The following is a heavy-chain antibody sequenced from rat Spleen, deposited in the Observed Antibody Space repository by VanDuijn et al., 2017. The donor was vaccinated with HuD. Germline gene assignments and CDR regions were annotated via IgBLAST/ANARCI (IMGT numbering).Heavy chain of an antibody. D-gene: IGHD3-4*01. CDR3: AKAQPYYYVMDA. CDR2: ITYDGSGT. CDR1: GFTFSKFG. V-gene: IGHV5-29*01. Sequence: EVQLVESGGTLVQPGGSLKLSCTASGFTFSKFGMAWVCQAPTKGLEWVASITYDGSGTSYRDSVKGRFTISRDNAKSTLYLQMDSLRSEDTATYYCAKAQPYYYVMDAWGQGASVTVSS. J-gene: IGHJ4*01.